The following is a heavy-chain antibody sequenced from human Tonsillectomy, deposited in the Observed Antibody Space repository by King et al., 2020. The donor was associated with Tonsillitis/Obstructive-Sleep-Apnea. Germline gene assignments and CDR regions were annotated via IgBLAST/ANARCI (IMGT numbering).Heavy chain of an antibody. D-gene: IGHD2-15*01. J-gene: IGHJ4*02. V-gene: IGHV4-59*01. CDR1: GGSISSYY. CDR3: ARGIKALDY. Sequence: QLQESGPGLVKPSETLSLTCTVSGGSISSYYWSWIRQPPGKGLEWIGYIYYSGSTNYNPSLKSRVTISVDTSKNQFSLKLSSVTAADAAVYYCARGIKALDYWGQGTLVTVSS. CDR2: IYYSGST.